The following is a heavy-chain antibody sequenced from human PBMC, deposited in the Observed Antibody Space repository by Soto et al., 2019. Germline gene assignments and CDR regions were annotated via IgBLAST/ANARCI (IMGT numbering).Heavy chain of an antibody. V-gene: IGHV1-18*04. D-gene: IGHD3-22*01. J-gene: IGHJ4*02. CDR1: GYTFSNYG. CDR3: ARSIVVVTSFDY. Sequence: ASVKVSCKASGYTFSNYGITWVRQAPGQGLEWMGWVSADNRNTKYAQKFQGRVTMTRDTSARTAYMELSSLRSEDTAVYYCARSIVVVTSFDYWGQGTLVTVSS. CDR2: VSADNRNT.